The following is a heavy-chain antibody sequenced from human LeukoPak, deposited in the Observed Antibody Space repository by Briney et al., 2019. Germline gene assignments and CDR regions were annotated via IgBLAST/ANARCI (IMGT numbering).Heavy chain of an antibody. CDR1: GFTFNNYA. Sequence: GGSLRLSCVAAGFTFNNYAITWVRHEPGKGLECHSAIGGIGYSTYYADSVKGRFTISRDNSKNTLYLQMNSLRAEGTALYFCAQWSRYFDYWGQGPLVTVSS. D-gene: IGHD3-9*01. CDR2: IGGIGYST. CDR3: AQWSRYFDY. V-gene: IGHV3-23*01. J-gene: IGHJ4*02.